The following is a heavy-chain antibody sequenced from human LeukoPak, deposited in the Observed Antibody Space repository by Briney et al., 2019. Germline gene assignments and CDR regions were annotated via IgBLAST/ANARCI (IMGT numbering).Heavy chain of an antibody. CDR1: GGSISSSSYY. J-gene: IGHJ5*02. CDR3: ARRHSSMIVVVT. Sequence: ASETLSLTCTVSGGSISSSSYYWGWIRQPPGKGLEWIGSIYYSGSTHYNPSLESRVTISVDTSKNQFSLKLSSVTAADTAVYYCARRHSSMIVVVTWGQGTLVTVSS. CDR2: IYYSGST. D-gene: IGHD3-22*01. V-gene: IGHV4-39*01.